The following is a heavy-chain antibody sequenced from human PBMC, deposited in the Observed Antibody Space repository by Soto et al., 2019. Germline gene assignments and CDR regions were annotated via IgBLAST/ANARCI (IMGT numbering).Heavy chain of an antibody. CDR3: ARATGLIPAAPDY. CDR2: INAGNGNT. D-gene: IGHD2-2*01. Sequence: ASVKVSCKASGYTFTSYAMHWVRQAPGQRLEWMGWINAGNGNTKYSQKFQGRVTITRDTSASTAYMELSSLRSEDTAVYYCARATGLIPAAPDYWGQGTLVTVSS. CDR1: GYTFTSYA. V-gene: IGHV1-3*01. J-gene: IGHJ4*02.